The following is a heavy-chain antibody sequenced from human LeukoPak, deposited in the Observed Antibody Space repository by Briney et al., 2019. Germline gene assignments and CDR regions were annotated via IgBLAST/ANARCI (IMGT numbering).Heavy chain of an antibody. CDR2: ISGSGGST. CDR1: GLTHSSFA. Sequence: GGPVTLSCGASGLTHSSFAMRWLRQAPGKGLEWVLLISGSGGSTYYADSVKGRFTVSRDNSKNTLYLQMNSLRAEDTAVYYCAKDGLQYYFDCWGQGTLVTVSS. CDR3: AKDGLQYYFDC. J-gene: IGHJ4*02. V-gene: IGHV3-23*01. D-gene: IGHD3/OR15-3a*01.